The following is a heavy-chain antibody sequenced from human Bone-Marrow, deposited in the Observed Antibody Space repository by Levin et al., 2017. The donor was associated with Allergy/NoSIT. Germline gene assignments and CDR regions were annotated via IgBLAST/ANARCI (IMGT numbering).Heavy chain of an antibody. D-gene: IGHD2-15*01. CDR1: GFTVSSNY. V-gene: IGHV3-53*01. CDR3: AGPLGYCSGGSCYSGDYYYYYGMDV. CDR2: IYSGGST. J-gene: IGHJ6*02. Sequence: GGSLRLSCAASGFTVSSNYMSWVRQAPGKGLEWVSVIYSGGSTYYADSVKGRFTISRDNSKNTLYLQMNSLRAEDTAVYYCAGPLGYCSGGSCYSGDYYYYYGMDVWGQGTTVTVSS.